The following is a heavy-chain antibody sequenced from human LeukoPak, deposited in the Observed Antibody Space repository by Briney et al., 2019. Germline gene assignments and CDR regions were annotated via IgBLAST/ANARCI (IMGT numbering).Heavy chain of an antibody. CDR1: GGSISSGGYS. D-gene: IGHD4-23*01. Sequence: SETLSLTCTVSGGSISSGGYSWSWIRQPPGKGLEWIGYIYHSGSTYYNPSLKSRVTISVDRSKNQFSLKLSSVTAADTAVYYCARSTAVTGPFDYWGQGTLVTVSS. CDR3: ARSTAVTGPFDY. CDR2: IYHSGST. V-gene: IGHV4-30-2*01. J-gene: IGHJ4*02.